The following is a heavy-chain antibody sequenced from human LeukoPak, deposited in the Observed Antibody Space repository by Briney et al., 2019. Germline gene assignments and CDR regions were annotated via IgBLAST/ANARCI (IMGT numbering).Heavy chain of an antibody. J-gene: IGHJ3*02. CDR2: ISSSSSYI. Sequence: PGGSLRLSCAASGFTFSSYSMNWVRQAPGKGLEWVSSISSSSSYIYYADSVKGRFTISRDNAKNSLYLQMNSLRAEDTAVYYCARHLRLGNKNAFDIWGQGTMVTVSS. CDR3: ARHLRLGNKNAFDI. V-gene: IGHV3-21*01. D-gene: IGHD3-16*01. CDR1: GFTFSSYS.